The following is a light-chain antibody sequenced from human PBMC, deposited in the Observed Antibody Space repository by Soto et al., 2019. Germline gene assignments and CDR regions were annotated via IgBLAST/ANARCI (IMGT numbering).Light chain of an antibody. V-gene: IGKV3-15*01. CDR3: QQYHSWRS. CDR2: GAY. J-gene: IGKJ1*01. CDR1: QSVSTN. Sequence: EIVLTQSPVTLSVSPGESATLSFRASQSVSTNLARYQQKPCQAPRLLIYGAYTRATAVPDRFSGSGSGPDFTITISILQSEDFAVYYCQQYHSWRSFGKGTKVESK.